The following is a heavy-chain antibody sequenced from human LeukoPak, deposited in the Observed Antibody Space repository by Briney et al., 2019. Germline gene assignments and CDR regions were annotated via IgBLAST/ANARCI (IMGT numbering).Heavy chain of an antibody. D-gene: IGHD2-15*01. CDR2: IIPILGIA. V-gene: IGHV1-69*04. CDR3: ARDCGGSCYSDY. Sequence: SVKVSCKASGGTFSSYAISWVRLAPGQGLEWMGRIIPILGIANYAQKFQGRVTITADKSTSPAYMELSSLRSEDTAGYYCARDCGGSCYSDYWGQGTLVTVSS. CDR1: GGTFSSYA. J-gene: IGHJ4*02.